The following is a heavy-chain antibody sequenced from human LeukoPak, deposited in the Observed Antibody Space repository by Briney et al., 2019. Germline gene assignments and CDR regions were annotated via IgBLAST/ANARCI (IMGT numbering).Heavy chain of an antibody. V-gene: IGHV4-34*01. J-gene: IGHJ4*02. D-gene: IGHD2/OR15-2a*01. CDR3: ARHVRLFHFDY. CDR2: INHSGST. Sequence: SETLSLTCAVYGGSFSGYYWSWIRQPPGKGLEWIGEINHSGSTSYNPSLKSRVTISVDTSKNQFSLKLSSVTAPDTAVYYCARHVRLFHFDYWGQGTLVTVSS. CDR1: GGSFSGYY.